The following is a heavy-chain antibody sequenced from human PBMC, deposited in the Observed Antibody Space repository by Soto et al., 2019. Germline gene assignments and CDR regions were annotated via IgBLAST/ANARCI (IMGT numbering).Heavy chain of an antibody. D-gene: IGHD7-27*01. CDR3: ARASSRWGSDAAH. J-gene: IGHJ4*02. Sequence: EVQVVESGGGLIQPGGSLRLSCAASGFSVRGNYMGWVRQAPGKGLEWVSAIYSGGSTHYADSVKGRFTISRDNSKNTLYLQMNSLRAEETAVYYCARASSRWGSDAAHWGQGTLVTVSS. CDR2: IYSGGST. CDR1: GFSVRGNY. V-gene: IGHV3-53*01.